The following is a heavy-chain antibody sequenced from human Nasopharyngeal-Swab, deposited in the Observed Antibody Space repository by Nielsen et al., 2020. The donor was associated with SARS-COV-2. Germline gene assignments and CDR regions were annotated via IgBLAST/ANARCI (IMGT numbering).Heavy chain of an antibody. J-gene: IGHJ3*02. Sequence: LRLSCAVSGGSISSGGYSWSWIRQPPGKGLEWTGYIYHSGSTYYNPSLKSRVTISVDRSKNQFSLKLSSVTAADTAVYYCARGSFWYDSSGYPAEGDAFDIWGQGTMVTVSS. V-gene: IGHV4-30-2*01. CDR1: GGSISSGGYS. CDR3: ARGSFWYDSSGYPAEGDAFDI. CDR2: IYHSGST. D-gene: IGHD3-22*01.